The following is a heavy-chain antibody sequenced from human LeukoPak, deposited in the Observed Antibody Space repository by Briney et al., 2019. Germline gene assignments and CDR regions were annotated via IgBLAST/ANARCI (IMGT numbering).Heavy chain of an antibody. V-gene: IGHV3-48*04. J-gene: IGHJ4*02. Sequence: GGSLRLSCAASGFTFSRFGMNWVRQAPGKGLEWISYISSSSSAMYYADSVKGRFTISRDNAKNSLYLQMNSLRAEDTAVYYCARNVGWFRFDYWGQGTLVTVSS. CDR2: ISSSSSAM. CDR3: ARNVGWFRFDY. D-gene: IGHD2-15*01. CDR1: GFTFSRFG.